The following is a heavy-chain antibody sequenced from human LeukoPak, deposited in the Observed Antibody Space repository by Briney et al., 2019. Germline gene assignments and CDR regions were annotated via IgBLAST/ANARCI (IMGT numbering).Heavy chain of an antibody. CDR2: INHSGST. J-gene: IGHJ3*02. D-gene: IGHD3-10*01. Sequence: SETLSLTCTVSGGSISSYYWSWIRQHPGKGLEWIGEINHSGSTNYNPSLKSRVTISVDTSKNQFSLKLSSVTAADTAVYYCSYGSVFDAFDIWGQGTMVTVSS. CDR1: GGSISSYY. V-gene: IGHV4-34*01. CDR3: SYGSVFDAFDI.